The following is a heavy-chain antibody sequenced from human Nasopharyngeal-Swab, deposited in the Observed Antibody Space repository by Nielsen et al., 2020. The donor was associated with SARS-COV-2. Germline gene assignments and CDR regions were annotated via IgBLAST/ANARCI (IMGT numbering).Heavy chain of an antibody. D-gene: IGHD6-19*01. V-gene: IGHV1-8*01. Sequence: ASLKFSCKASGYTFTSYDINWVRQATGQGLEWMGWMNPNSGNTGYAQKFQGRVTMTRNTSISTAYMELSSLRSEDTAVYYCARASSGWSGAFDIWGQGTMVTVSS. CDR1: GYTFTSYD. J-gene: IGHJ3*02. CDR3: ARASSGWSGAFDI. CDR2: MNPNSGNT.